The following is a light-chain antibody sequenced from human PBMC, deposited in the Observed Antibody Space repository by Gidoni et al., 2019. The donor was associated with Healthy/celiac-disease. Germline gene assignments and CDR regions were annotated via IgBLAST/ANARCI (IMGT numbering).Light chain of an antibody. J-gene: IGLJ1*01. CDR1: SSDVGGYTY. Sequence: QSALTQPASVSRLPGQSITISCTGTSSDVGGYTYVSWYQQHPGKAPKLMIYDVSNLPSGVSNRFSGSKSGNTASLTISGLQAEDEADYYCSSYTSSSTLVFGTGTKVTVL. V-gene: IGLV2-14*01. CDR2: DVS. CDR3: SSYTSSSTLV.